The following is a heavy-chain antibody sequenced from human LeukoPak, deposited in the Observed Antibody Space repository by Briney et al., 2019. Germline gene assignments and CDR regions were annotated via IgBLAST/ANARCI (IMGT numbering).Heavy chain of an antibody. CDR1: GGSISSYY. Sequence: SETLSLTCTVSGGSISSYYWSWIRQPPGKGLEWIGYIYYSGSTNYNPSLKSRVTISVDTSKNQFSLKLSSVTAADTAVYYCARGRTAVAGYYGMDVWGQGTTVTVSS. V-gene: IGHV4-59*01. D-gene: IGHD6-13*01. CDR3: ARGRTAVAGYYGMDV. CDR2: IYYSGST. J-gene: IGHJ6*02.